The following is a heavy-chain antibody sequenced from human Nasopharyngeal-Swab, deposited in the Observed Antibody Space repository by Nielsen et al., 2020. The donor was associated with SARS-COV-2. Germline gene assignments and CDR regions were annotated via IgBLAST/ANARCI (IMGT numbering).Heavy chain of an antibody. Sequence: GGSLRLSCSASGFTFSTYGMHWVRQAPGKGLEWVAFTRFHGKDEFYSDSVKGRFTISRDNSKNTLYLQMNSLRGEDTAVYYCAKDISGYSYNRLDDWGQGTLVTVSS. CDR2: TRFHGKDE. J-gene: IGHJ4*02. V-gene: IGHV3-30*02. D-gene: IGHD5-18*01. CDR1: GFTFSTYG. CDR3: AKDISGYSYNRLDD.